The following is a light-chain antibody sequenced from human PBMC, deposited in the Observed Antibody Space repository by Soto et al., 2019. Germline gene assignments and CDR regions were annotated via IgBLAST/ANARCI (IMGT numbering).Light chain of an antibody. V-gene: IGKV3-20*01. Sequence: IVLTQSPATLSLSPGERATLSCRASQSVPRSYLAWYQQKPGQAPRLLIYGTSSRATGIPDRFSGSGSGTDFTLTISRLEPEDFAVFYCQQYGSSITFGQGTRLEI. J-gene: IGKJ5*01. CDR1: QSVPRSY. CDR2: GTS. CDR3: QQYGSSIT.